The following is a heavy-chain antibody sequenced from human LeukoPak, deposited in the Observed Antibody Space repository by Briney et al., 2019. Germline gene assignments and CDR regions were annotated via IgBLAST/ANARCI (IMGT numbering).Heavy chain of an antibody. J-gene: IGHJ4*02. CDR1: GFTFSNAC. Sequence: GGSLRLSCAVSGFTFSNACMNYFRQAPEHALKWLGRIKSKSYSGTTYYAPPVKSRFTISRDDSKNTLYLQMYSLKTADTAVYYCTTDSSSRITMVRGVIIKMKDLDYWGQGTLVTVSS. D-gene: IGHD3-10*01. V-gene: IGHV3-15*01. CDR2: IKSKSYSGTT. CDR3: TTDSSSRITMVRGVIIKMKDLDY.